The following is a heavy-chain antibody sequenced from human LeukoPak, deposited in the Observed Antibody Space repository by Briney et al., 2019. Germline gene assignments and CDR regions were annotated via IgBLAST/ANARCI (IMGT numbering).Heavy chain of an antibody. CDR3: ARVNSGYADAFDI. V-gene: IGHV4-59*01. D-gene: IGHD5-12*01. CDR2: IYYSGST. J-gene: IGHJ3*02. CDR1: GGSISGYY. Sequence: SETLSLTCTVAGGSISGYYWSWIRQPLGKGLEWIGYIYYSGSTNYNPSLKSRVTISVDTSKNQFSLKLSSVTAADTAVYYCARVNSGYADAFDIWGQGTMVTVSS.